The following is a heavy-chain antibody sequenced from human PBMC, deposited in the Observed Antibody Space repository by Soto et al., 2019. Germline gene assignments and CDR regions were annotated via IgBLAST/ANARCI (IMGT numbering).Heavy chain of an antibody. D-gene: IGHD1-1*01. J-gene: IGHJ5*02. CDR2: ISATGTT. Sequence: QVQLQESGPGLVKPSETLSLTCTVSGASISGFDWSWIRKSAGKGLEWIGRISATGTTDYNPSLKRRVMMSVDSSKKQLSLKLRSVTAADTAVYYCVRDVTKTLRDWFDPWGQGMSVTVAS. CDR3: VRDVTKTLRDWFDP. CDR1: GASISGFD. V-gene: IGHV4-4*07.